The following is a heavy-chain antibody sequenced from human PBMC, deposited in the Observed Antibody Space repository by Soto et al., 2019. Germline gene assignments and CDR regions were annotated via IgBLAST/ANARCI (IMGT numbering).Heavy chain of an antibody. Sequence: GGSLRLSCAVSGFTFSDYSMNWVRQAPGKGLEWVSSISSSGTTIYYADSVKGRFTISRDNAKNSLYLQMNSLRAEDTAVYYCARTNWGPYYYYGMDVWGQGTTVTVSS. CDR3: ARTNWGPYYYYGMDV. J-gene: IGHJ6*02. V-gene: IGHV3-21*04. CDR2: ISSSGTTI. CDR1: GFTFSDYS. D-gene: IGHD7-27*01.